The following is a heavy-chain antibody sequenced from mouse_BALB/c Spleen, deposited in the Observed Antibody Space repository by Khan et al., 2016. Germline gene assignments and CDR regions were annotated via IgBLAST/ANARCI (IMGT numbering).Heavy chain of an antibody. D-gene: IGHD1-1*01. V-gene: IGHV14-3*02. CDR2: IDPANGNT. Sequence: VQLQQSGAELVKPGASVKLSCTASGFNIKDTYMHWVKQRPEQGLEWIGRIDPANGNTKYDPKFQGKSTITAATSSNTAYLQLSSLTSEDTAVYYCARGYYGSSHFDYWGQGTTLTVSS. CDR3: ARGYYGSSHFDY. CDR1: GFNIKDTY. J-gene: IGHJ2*01.